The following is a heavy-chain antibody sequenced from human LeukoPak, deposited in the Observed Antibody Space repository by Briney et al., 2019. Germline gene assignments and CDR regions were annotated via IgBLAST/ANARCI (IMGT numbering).Heavy chain of an antibody. CDR1: GASISSRSYY. Sequence: PSETLSLTCTVSGASISSRSYYWGWIRQPPGKGLEWIESIYYSGSTNYNPSLKSRVTISVDTSKNQFSLKLSSVTAADTAVYYCARGRRGSGYNYFGDYWGQGTLVTVSS. V-gene: IGHV4-39*07. CDR3: ARGRRGSGYNYFGDY. D-gene: IGHD3-3*01. CDR2: IYYSGST. J-gene: IGHJ4*02.